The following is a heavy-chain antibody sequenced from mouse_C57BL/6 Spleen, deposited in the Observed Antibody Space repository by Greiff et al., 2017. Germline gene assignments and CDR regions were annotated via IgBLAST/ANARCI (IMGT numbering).Heavy chain of an antibody. CDR2: IDPETGGT. J-gene: IGHJ3*01. CDR1: GYTFTDYE. Sequence: VQRVESGAELVRPGASVTLSCKASGYTFTDYEMHWVKQTPVHGLEWIGAIDPETGGTAYNQKFKGKAILTADKSSSTAYMELRSLTSEDSAVYYCTRRTTVVAPFAYWGQGTLVTVSA. V-gene: IGHV1-15*01. D-gene: IGHD1-1*01. CDR3: TRRTTVVAPFAY.